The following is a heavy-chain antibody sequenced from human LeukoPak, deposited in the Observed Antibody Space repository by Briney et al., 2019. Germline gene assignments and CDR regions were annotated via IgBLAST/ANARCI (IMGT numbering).Heavy chain of an antibody. D-gene: IGHD6-6*01. V-gene: IGHV4-59*08. CDR2: IYYSGST. Sequence: SETLSLTCTVSGGSFSSHYWSWIRQPPGKGLEWIGSIYYSGSTTYNPSLQSRVAISLDASKNQFSLRLSSVTAADTAVYYCARWRYSTSSAWFDTWGQGTLVTVSS. CDR3: ARWRYSTSSAWFDT. CDR1: GGSFSSHY. J-gene: IGHJ5*02.